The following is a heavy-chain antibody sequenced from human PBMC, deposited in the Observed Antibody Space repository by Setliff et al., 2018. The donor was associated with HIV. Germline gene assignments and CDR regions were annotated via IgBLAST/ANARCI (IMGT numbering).Heavy chain of an antibody. Sequence: SETLSLTCTVSGGSISSGSYYWSWIRQPAGKGLEWIGHIYTSGSTNYNPSLKSRVTISVDTSKNQFSLKLSSVTAADTAVYYCARAAIAAAGPGDYWGQGTPVTVS. CDR3: ARAAIAAAGPGDY. V-gene: IGHV4-61*09. CDR2: IYTSGST. CDR1: GGSISSGSYY. J-gene: IGHJ4*02. D-gene: IGHD6-13*01.